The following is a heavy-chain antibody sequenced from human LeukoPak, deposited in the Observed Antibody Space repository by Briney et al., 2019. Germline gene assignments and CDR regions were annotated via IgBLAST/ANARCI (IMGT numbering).Heavy chain of an antibody. Sequence: GGSLRLSCAASGFTFSNAWMSWVRQAPGKGLEWVAVISYDGSNKYYADSVKGRFTISRDNSKNALYLQMNSLRAEDTAVYYCAREVGAPTKKYFDYWGQGTLVTVSS. D-gene: IGHD1-26*01. V-gene: IGHV3-30*03. CDR2: ISYDGSNK. J-gene: IGHJ4*02. CDR1: GFTFSNAW. CDR3: AREVGAPTKKYFDY.